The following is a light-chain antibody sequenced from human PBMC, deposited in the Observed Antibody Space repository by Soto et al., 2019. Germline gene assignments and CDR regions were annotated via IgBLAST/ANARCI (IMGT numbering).Light chain of an antibody. CDR2: EVS. CDR1: SSDVGRYKY. CDR3: SSYAGSNVV. V-gene: IGLV2-8*01. Sequence: QSALTQPPSASGSPGQSVTISCTGTSSDVGRYKYVSWYQQHPGKAPQVMIYEVSERPSGVPDRFSGSKSGTTASLTVSGLQAEDEADYYCSSYAGSNVVFGGGTKLTVL. J-gene: IGLJ3*02.